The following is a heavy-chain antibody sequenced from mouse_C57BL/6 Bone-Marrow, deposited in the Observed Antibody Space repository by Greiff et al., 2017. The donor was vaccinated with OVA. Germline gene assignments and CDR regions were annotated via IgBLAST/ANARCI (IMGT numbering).Heavy chain of an antibody. V-gene: IGHV1-62-2*01. D-gene: IGHD1-1*01. J-gene: IGHJ4*01. Sequence: VKLVESGAELVKPGASVKLSCKASGYTFTEYTIHWVKQRSGQGLEWIGWFYPGSGSIKYNEKFKDKATLTADKSSSTVYMELSRLTSEDSAVYFCARHETVVAPYYAMDYWGQGTSVTVSS. CDR3: ARHETVVAPYYAMDY. CDR1: GYTFTEYT. CDR2: FYPGSGSI.